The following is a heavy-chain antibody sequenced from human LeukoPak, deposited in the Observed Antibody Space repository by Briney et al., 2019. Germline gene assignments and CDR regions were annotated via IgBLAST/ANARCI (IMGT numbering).Heavy chain of an antibody. CDR3: VKRPSESCTSGGCYFDS. Sequence: GGSLRLSCAASGFTFSSFAMTWVRQAPGKGLEWVASITSSQGRAYTTDSVKGRFTISRDNSRNTLFLQMHSLRAEDTAAYYCVKRPSESCTSGGCYFDSWGQGTLVTVSS. V-gene: IGHV3-23*01. D-gene: IGHD2-8*01. CDR1: GFTFSSFA. J-gene: IGHJ4*02. CDR2: ITSSQGRA.